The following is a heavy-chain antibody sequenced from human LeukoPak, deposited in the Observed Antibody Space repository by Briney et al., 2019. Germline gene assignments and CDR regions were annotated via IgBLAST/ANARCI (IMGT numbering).Heavy chain of an antibody. Sequence: PGRSLRLSCAASGFTFSSYAMHWVRQAPGKGLEWVAVISYDGSNKYYADSVKGRFTISRDNSKNTLYLQMNSLRAEDTAVYYCARDLTYYYDSSGPLVEADAFDIWGQGTMVTVSS. CDR3: ARDLTYYYDSSGPLVEADAFDI. D-gene: IGHD3-22*01. CDR1: GFTFSSYA. V-gene: IGHV3-30-3*01. CDR2: ISYDGSNK. J-gene: IGHJ3*02.